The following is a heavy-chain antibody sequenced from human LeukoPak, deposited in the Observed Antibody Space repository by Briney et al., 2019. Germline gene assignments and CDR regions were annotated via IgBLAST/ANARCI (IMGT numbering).Heavy chain of an antibody. CDR2: IYYSGST. D-gene: IGHD3-16*02. Sequence: SETLSLTCTVSGGSISSHYWSWIRQPPGKGLEWIGYIYYSGSTNYNPSLKSRVTMSVDTSKNQFSLKLSSVTAADTAVYYCARGGPVIFDYWGQGTLVTVSS. CDR1: GGSISSHY. J-gene: IGHJ4*02. V-gene: IGHV4-59*11. CDR3: ARGGPVIFDY.